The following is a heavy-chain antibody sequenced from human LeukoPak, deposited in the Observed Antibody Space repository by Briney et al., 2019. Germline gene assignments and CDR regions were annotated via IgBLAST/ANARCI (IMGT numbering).Heavy chain of an antibody. Sequence: SETLSLTCSVSAGSLSTYYWSWVRQPPGKGLEWIGYSSNNGSTKYNPSLKSRVTISVDTSMNQFSLRLKSMTAADTAVYYCARRGPGGRAFDIWGQGTMVPVSS. CDR2: SSNNGST. CDR3: ARRGPGGRAFDI. J-gene: IGHJ3*02. D-gene: IGHD3-10*01. CDR1: AGSLSTYY. V-gene: IGHV4-59*08.